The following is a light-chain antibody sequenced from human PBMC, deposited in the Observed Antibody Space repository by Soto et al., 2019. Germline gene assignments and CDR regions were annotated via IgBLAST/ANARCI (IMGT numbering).Light chain of an antibody. V-gene: IGKV1-39*01. CDR3: QQTYTTPEIT. CDR1: QSISIH. CDR2: GAS. Sequence: DIQMTQSPSSLSASVGDRVTITCRASQSISIHLNWYQQKPGKAPNLLIYGASSLKSGVPARFRGSGSGTDFTLTISSLQPEDFAIYYCQQTYTTPEITFGRGTRLEIK. J-gene: IGKJ5*01.